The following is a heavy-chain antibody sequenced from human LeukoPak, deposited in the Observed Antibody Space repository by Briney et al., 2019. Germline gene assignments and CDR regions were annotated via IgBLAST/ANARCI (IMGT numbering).Heavy chain of an antibody. CDR3: AKDGGTHFDH. Sequence: ASVKVSCKASGYTFTDYYIHWVRQAPGQGLEWMGWINPNSGGTNYPQKFQGRVTMTRDTSISTVYMELSRLRSDDTAVYYCAKDGGTHFDHWGQGTLVTVSS. J-gene: IGHJ4*02. CDR1: GYTFTDYY. CDR2: INPNSGGT. V-gene: IGHV1-2*02. D-gene: IGHD1-26*01.